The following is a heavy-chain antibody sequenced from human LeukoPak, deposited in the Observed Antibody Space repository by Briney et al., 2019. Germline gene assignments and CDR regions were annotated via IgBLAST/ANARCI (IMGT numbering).Heavy chain of an antibody. J-gene: IGHJ3*02. Sequence: GGSLRLSCAASGFTFSGYSMTWVRQAPGKGLEWVSSISSSSSYIYYADSVKGRFTISRDNAKNSLYLQMNSLRAEDTAVYYCARVHCSSTSCRDAFDIWGQGTIVTVSS. D-gene: IGHD2-2*01. CDR2: ISSSSSYI. V-gene: IGHV3-21*01. CDR3: ARVHCSSTSCRDAFDI. CDR1: GFTFSGYS.